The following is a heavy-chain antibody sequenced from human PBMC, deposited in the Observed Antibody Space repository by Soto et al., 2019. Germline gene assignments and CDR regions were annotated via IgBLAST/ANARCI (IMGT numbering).Heavy chain of an antibody. CDR2: IDPSDSYT. V-gene: IGHV5-10-1*01. J-gene: IGHJ6*02. Sequence: GESLKISCKGSGYSFTSYRISWVRQMPGKGLEWMGRIDPSDSYTNYSPSFQGHVTISADKSISTAYLQWSSLKASDTAMYYCARLIHYYGSGSGPDYYYYGMDVWGQGTTVTVSS. CDR3: ARLIHYYGSGSGPDYYYYGMDV. CDR1: GYSFTSYR. D-gene: IGHD3-10*01.